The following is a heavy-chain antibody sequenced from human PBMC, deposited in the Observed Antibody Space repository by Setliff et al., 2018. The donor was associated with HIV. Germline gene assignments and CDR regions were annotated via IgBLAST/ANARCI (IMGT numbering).Heavy chain of an antibody. Sequence: SETLSLTCAVYGGSFSGYYWSWIRQPPGKGLEWIGEINHSGSTNYNPSLKSRVTISVDTSKNQFSLKLSSVTAADTAVYYCAGSWSSYPLSFGYWGQGTLVTVSS. CDR1: GGSFSGYY. V-gene: IGHV4-34*01. CDR2: INHSGST. D-gene: IGHD3-3*01. CDR3: AGSWSSYPLSFGY. J-gene: IGHJ4*02.